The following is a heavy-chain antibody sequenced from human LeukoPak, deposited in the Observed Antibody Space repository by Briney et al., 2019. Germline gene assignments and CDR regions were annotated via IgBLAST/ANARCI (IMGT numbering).Heavy chain of an antibody. Sequence: ASMKVSCKSSGFTFTDHYIHWVRQGPGQGLEWMGYIGPHSTFTSSPQEFQGRVTMTRDASMSTAYMELTRLTADDTAVYYCVREGEGPLSKDFDYWGQGTLVTVSS. D-gene: IGHD2/OR15-2a*01. CDR1: GFTFTDHY. J-gene: IGHJ4*02. CDR3: VREGEGPLSKDFDY. CDR2: IGPHSTFT. V-gene: IGHV1-2*02.